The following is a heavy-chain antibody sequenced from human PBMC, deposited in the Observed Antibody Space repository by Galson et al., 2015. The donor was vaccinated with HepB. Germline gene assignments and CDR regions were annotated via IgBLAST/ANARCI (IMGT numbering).Heavy chain of an antibody. V-gene: IGHV3-66*01. CDR3: ARGRGVATPIDY. J-gene: IGHJ4*02. CDR2: IYTGGST. CDR1: GLIVNNNY. D-gene: IGHD6-13*01. Sequence: SLRLSCAASGLIVNNNYMTWVRQAPGKGLEWVSVIYTGGSTYYADSVKGRFTVSRDKSENTLYLQMNSLRAEDTAMYYCARGRGVATPIDYWGQGTLVTVPS.